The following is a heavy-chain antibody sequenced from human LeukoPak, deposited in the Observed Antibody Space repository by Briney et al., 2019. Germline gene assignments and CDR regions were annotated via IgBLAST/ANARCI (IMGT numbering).Heavy chain of an antibody. D-gene: IGHD6-25*01. Sequence: GGSLRLSCAASGFTFSSYSMNWVRQAPGKGLEWVSSISSSSSYIYYADSVKGRFTISRDISKNTLYLQMNSLTAEDTAAYYCARRLNPFYFDNWGQGTLVTVSS. CDR2: ISSSSSYI. CDR1: GFTFSSYS. V-gene: IGHV3-21*01. CDR3: ARRLNPFYFDN. J-gene: IGHJ4*02.